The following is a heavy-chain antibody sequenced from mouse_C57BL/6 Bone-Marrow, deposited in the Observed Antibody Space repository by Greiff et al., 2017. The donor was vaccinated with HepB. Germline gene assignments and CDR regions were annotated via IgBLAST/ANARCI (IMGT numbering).Heavy chain of an antibody. J-gene: IGHJ4*01. Sequence: QVQLQQSGAELVKPGASVKMSCKASGYTFTTYPIEWMKQNHGKSLEWIGNFHPYNDDTNYNEKFKGKATLTEEKSSSTVYLELSRLTSDDSAVYYCARVSNYDYTMAYWGQGTSVTVSS. CDR2: FHPYNDDT. D-gene: IGHD2-5*01. V-gene: IGHV1-47*01. CDR3: ARVSNYDYTMAY. CDR1: GYTFTTYP.